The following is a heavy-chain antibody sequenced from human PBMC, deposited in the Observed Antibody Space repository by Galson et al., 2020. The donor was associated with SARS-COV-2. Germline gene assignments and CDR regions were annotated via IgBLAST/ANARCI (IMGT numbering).Heavy chain of an antibody. CDR3: ARNGYGSSGHGSWAFDL. J-gene: IGHJ3*01. D-gene: IGHD3-22*01. Sequence: DSVKVSCQASGYRFISYSISWVRQAPGQGLEWLGWISTYSGNIKYAQKVQGRVTVTTDTFTSTAYMELRNLRSDDTAVYCCARNGYGSSGHGSWAFDLWGQGTTVTVSS. CDR2: ISTYSGNI. CDR1: GYRFISYS. V-gene: IGHV1-18*01.